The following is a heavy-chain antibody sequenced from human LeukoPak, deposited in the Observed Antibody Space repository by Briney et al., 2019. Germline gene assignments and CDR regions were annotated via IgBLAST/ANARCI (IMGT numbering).Heavy chain of an antibody. J-gene: IGHJ4*02. CDR3: ARSTTMYSSGWNGLDY. CDR2: INSDGSST. D-gene: IGHD6-19*01. Sequence: GGSLRLSCAASGFTFSSYWMAWVRQAPGKGLVWVSRINSDGSSTTYADSVKGRFTISRDNAKNTLYLQMNSLRAEDTAVYYCARSTTMYSSGWNGLDYWGQGTLVTVSS. V-gene: IGHV3-74*01. CDR1: GFTFSSYW.